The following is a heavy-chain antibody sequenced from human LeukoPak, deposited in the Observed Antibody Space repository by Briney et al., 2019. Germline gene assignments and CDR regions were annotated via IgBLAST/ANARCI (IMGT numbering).Heavy chain of an antibody. D-gene: IGHD4-17*01. CDR1: GGTFSSYA. V-gene: IGHV1-69*05. Sequence: SVKVSCKASGGTFSSYAISWVRQAPGQGLEWMGRIIPIFGTANYAQKFQGRVTITTDESTSTVYMELSSLRSEDTAVYYCARPAEVIDGDYDAFDIWGQGTMVTVSS. J-gene: IGHJ3*02. CDR3: ARPAEVIDGDYDAFDI. CDR2: IIPIFGTA.